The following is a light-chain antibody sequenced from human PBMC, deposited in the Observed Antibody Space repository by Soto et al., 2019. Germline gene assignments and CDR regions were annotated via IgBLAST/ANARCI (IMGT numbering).Light chain of an antibody. V-gene: IGLV2-14*01. CDR3: SSYTSSSTLVV. J-gene: IGLJ2*01. Sequence: QSALTQPPSASGTPGQRVTISCSGTSSDVGGYNYVSWYQQHPGKAPKLMIYEVSNRPSGVSNRFSGSKSGNTASLTISGLQAEDEADYYCSSYTSSSTLVVFGGGTKLTVL. CDR1: SSDVGGYNY. CDR2: EVS.